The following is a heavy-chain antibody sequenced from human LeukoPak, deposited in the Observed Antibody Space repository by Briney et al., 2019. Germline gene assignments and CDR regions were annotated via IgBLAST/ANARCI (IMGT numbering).Heavy chain of an antibody. D-gene: IGHD3-3*01. J-gene: IGHJ3*02. CDR1: GGSISSGGYY. CDR3: ASATYYDFWSGYHDDFDI. Sequence: SETLSLTCTVSGGSISSGGYYWSWIRQPPGKGLEWIGYIYYSGSTYDNPSLKSRVTISVDTSKNQFSLKLSSVTAADTAVYYCASATYYDFWSGYHDDFDIWGQGTMVTVSS. V-gene: IGHV4-30-4*08. CDR2: IYYSGST.